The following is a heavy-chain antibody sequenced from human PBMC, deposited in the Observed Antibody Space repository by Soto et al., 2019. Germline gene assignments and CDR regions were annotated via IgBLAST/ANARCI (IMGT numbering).Heavy chain of an antibody. D-gene: IGHD2-2*01. J-gene: IGHJ6*02. CDR2: IYSGGST. CDR3: ARDRDTVVVPAARRNYYYYYGMDV. V-gene: IGHV3-66*01. Sequence: PGGSLRLSCAASGFTFSIYSMSWVRQAPGKGLEWVSVIYSGGSTYYADSVKGRITISRDNSKNTLYLQMNSLRAEDTAVYYCARDRDTVVVPAARRNYYYYYGMDVWGQGTTVTVSS. CDR1: GFTFSIYS.